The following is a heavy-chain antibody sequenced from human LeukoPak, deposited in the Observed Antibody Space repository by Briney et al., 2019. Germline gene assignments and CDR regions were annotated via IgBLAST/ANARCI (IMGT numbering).Heavy chain of an antibody. Sequence: GESLKISCKGYGYSFSSYWIAWVRQAPGKCLEWMGVIHPRDSRTTYSPSFQGQVTISADKSISTAYLQWSSLKASDTAIYYCARHLSSITSSPNYWGPGTLVTVSS. D-gene: IGHD3-10*01. CDR2: IHPRDSRT. CDR3: ARHLSSITSSPNY. CDR1: GYSFSSYW. J-gene: IGHJ4*02. V-gene: IGHV5-51*01.